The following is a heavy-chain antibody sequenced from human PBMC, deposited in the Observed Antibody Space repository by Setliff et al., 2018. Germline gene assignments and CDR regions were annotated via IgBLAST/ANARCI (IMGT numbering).Heavy chain of an antibody. CDR3: ARDVGGEGYFDS. D-gene: IGHD3-10*01. Sequence: PSETLSLTCTVSGGTIIYNYWSWIRQPAGKGLQWIGRINTSGSTKYNPSLKSRVTMSVDTSKNQFSLKLSAVTAADTAVYYCARDVGGEGYFDSWGQGTLVTVSS. J-gene: IGHJ4*02. CDR1: GGTIIYNY. V-gene: IGHV4-4*07. CDR2: INTSGST.